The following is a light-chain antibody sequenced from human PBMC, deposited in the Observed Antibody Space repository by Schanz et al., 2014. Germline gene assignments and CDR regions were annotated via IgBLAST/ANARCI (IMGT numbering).Light chain of an antibody. CDR3: CSYAGSYTWV. CDR2: EVN. V-gene: IGLV2-8*01. Sequence: QSVLTQPPSASGSPGQSVTISCTGTSSDVGGYNYVSWYQQYPGKAPKLMIYEVNKRPSGVPDRFSGSKSGNTASLTISGLQAEDEADYYCCSYAGSYTWVFGGGTKLTVL. CDR1: SSDVGGYNY. J-gene: IGLJ3*02.